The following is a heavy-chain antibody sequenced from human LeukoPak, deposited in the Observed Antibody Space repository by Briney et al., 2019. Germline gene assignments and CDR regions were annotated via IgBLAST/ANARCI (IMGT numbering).Heavy chain of an antibody. V-gene: IGHV4-34*01. J-gene: IGHJ4*02. Sequence: SETLSLTCAVYGGSFSGYYWSWIRQPPGKGLEWIGEINHSGSTNHNPSLKSRVTISVDTSKNQFSLKLSSVTAADTAVYYCARGTKVVPAVARQYYFDYWGQGTLVTVSS. CDR1: GGSFSGYY. CDR3: ARGTKVVPAVARQYYFDY. CDR2: INHSGST. D-gene: IGHD2-2*01.